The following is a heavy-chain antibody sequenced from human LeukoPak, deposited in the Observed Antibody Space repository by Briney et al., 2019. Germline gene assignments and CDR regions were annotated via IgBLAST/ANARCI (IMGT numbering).Heavy chain of an antibody. CDR2: IYYSGST. CDR3: ARRFCANGVCYRSGFDI. V-gene: IGHV4-39*07. J-gene: IGHJ3*02. D-gene: IGHD2-8*01. CDR1: TFSSYW. Sequence: TFSSYWMSWVRQAPGKGLEWIGSIYYSGSTYYNPSLKSRVTISVDTSKNQFSLKLNSVTAADTAVYYCARRFCANGVCYRSGFDIWGQGTMLTVSS.